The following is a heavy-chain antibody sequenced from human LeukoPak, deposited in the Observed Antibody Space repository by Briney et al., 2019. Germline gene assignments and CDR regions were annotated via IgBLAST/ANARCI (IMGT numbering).Heavy chain of an antibody. CDR1: GFTFSSYA. D-gene: IGHD2-2*01. Sequence: PGGSLRLSCAASGFTFSSYAMHWVRQAPGKGLEWVAVISYDGSNKYYADSVKGRFTISRDNSKNTLYLQMNSLRAEDTAVYYCAVEDIVVVPAAPQAWGQRTLVTVSS. CDR3: AVEDIVVVPAAPQA. V-gene: IGHV3-30*04. J-gene: IGHJ4*02. CDR2: ISYDGSNK.